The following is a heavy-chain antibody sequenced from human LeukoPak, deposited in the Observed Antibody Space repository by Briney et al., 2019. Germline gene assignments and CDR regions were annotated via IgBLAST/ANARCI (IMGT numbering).Heavy chain of an antibody. CDR2: INQRRNT. Sequence: SETLSLTCVVYGESFSGYSWSWIRQPPGKGLEWIGEINQRRNTNYNPSLKSRVTISIDTSKNQFSLKLSSVTAADTAVYYCARVSGRYYYGMDVWGQGTTATVSS. D-gene: IGHD6-25*01. CDR1: GESFSGYS. J-gene: IGHJ6*02. V-gene: IGHV4-34*01. CDR3: ARVSGRYYYGMDV.